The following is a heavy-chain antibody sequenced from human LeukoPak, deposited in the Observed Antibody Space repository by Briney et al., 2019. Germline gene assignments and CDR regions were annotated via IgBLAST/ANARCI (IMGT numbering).Heavy chain of an antibody. Sequence: SVKVSCKASGGTFISYAISWVRQAPGQGLEWMGRIIPILGIANYAQKFQGRVTITADKSTSTAYMELSSLRSEDTAVYYCARDSGYSIDWGQGTLVTVSS. D-gene: IGHD5-18*01. CDR3: ARDSGYSID. V-gene: IGHV1-69*04. CDR2: IIPILGIA. J-gene: IGHJ4*02. CDR1: GGTFISYA.